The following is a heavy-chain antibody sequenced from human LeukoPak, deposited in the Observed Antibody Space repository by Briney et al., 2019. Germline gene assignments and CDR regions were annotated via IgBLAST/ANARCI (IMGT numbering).Heavy chain of an antibody. V-gene: IGHV4-34*01. CDR2: INHSGST. CDR3: ARTGYCTNGVCFARRHFDY. D-gene: IGHD2-8*01. J-gene: IGHJ4*02. Sequence: PSETLSLTCAVYGGSFSGYYWSWIRQPPGKGLEWIGEINHSGSTNCNPSLKSRVAISVDTSKNQFSLKLSSVTAADTAVYYCARTGYCTNGVCFARRHFDYWGQGTLVTVSS. CDR1: GGSFSGYY.